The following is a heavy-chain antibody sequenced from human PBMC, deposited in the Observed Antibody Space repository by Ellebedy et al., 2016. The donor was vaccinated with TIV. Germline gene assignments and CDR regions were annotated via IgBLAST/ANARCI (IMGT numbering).Heavy chain of an antibody. V-gene: IGHV4-34*01. CDR3: ARDPPAYSSSSRFDY. CDR2: INHSGST. D-gene: IGHD6-6*01. J-gene: IGHJ4*02. Sequence: ESLKISXAASGFTFSSYAMSWVRQPPGKGLEWIGEINHSGSTNYNPSLKSRVTISVDTSKNQFSLKLSSVTAADTAVYYCARDPPAYSSSSRFDYWGQGTLVTVSS. CDR1: GFTFSSYA.